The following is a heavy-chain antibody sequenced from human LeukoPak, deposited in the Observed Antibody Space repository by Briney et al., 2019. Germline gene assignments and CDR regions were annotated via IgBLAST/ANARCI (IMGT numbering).Heavy chain of an antibody. D-gene: IGHD2-2*01. J-gene: IGHJ4*02. Sequence: GESLKISCKGSGYSFSNYWIAWVRQMPGKGLEWMGIIYPGDSNTRYSPSFQGQVTISADKSISTTYLQWGSLKASDTVMYYCARAFVCSSSSCSAFDYWGQGTLVTVSS. CDR1: GYSFSNYW. CDR2: IYPGDSNT. V-gene: IGHV5-51*01. CDR3: ARAFVCSSSSCSAFDY.